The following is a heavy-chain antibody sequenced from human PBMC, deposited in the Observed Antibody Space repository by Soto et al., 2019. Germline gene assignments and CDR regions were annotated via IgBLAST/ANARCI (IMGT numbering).Heavy chain of an antibody. J-gene: IGHJ4*02. D-gene: IGHD3-10*01. V-gene: IGHV4-59*01. CDR3: ARVKYGSGSYLHTFDS. CDR2: IYHSGST. Sequence: QVQLQESGPGLVKPSETLSLTCTVSGGSISSFYWSWIRQPPGKGLEWIGYIYHSGSTIYNPFLKSRVTISIDTSKTQFSLKLSSVTAADTAVYYCARVKYGSGSYLHTFDSWGQGTLVTVSS. CDR1: GGSISSFY.